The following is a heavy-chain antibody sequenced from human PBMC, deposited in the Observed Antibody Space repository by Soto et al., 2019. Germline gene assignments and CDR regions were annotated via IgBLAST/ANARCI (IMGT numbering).Heavy chain of an antibody. D-gene: IGHD3-3*01. J-gene: IGHJ3*02. V-gene: IGHV4-30-2*01. CDR1: GGSISSGGYS. CDR2: MYHSGST. Sequence: SETLSLTCAVSGGSISSGGYSWSWIRQPPGKGLEWIGYMYHSGSTYYNPSLKSRVTISIDRSKNQFSLKLSSVTAADTAVYYCATSSGLLSWAFDIWGQGTMVTVS. CDR3: ATSSGLLSWAFDI.